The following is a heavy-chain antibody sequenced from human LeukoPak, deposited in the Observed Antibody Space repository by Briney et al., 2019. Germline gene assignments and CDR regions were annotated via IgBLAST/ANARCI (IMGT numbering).Heavy chain of an antibody. CDR1: GYTFTGYY. D-gene: IGHD3-10*01. CDR2: INPNSGGT. V-gene: IGHV1-2*02. Sequence: ASVKVSCKASGYTFTGYYMHWVRQAPGQGLEWMGWINPNSGGTNCAQKFQGRVTMTRDTSISTAYMELSRLRSDDTAVYYCARVGQRLWFGEFPFDYWGQGTLVTVSS. CDR3: ARVGQRLWFGEFPFDY. J-gene: IGHJ4*02.